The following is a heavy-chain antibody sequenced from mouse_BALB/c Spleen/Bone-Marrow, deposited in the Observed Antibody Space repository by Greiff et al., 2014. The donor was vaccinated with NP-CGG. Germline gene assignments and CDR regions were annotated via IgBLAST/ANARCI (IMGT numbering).Heavy chain of an antibody. D-gene: IGHD3-1*01. V-gene: IGHV1-9*01. J-gene: IGHJ3*01. CDR3: ARERGLRLAY. CDR1: GYTFSSYW. CDR2: ILPGSGST. Sequence: VQLQQSGAELMKPGASVKISCKTSGYTFSSYWIEWVKQRPGHGLEWIGEILPGSGSTNSNEKFKGKATFTADTSSNTAYMQLSSRTSEDSTVYYCARERGLRLAYWGQGTLVTVSA.